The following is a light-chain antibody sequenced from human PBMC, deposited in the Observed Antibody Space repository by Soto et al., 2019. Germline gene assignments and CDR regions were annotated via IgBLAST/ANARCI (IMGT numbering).Light chain of an antibody. J-gene: IGLJ1*01. Sequence: QSALTQPASVSGSPGQSITISCTGTSSDVGGYNYVSWYRQHPGKAPKLMIYDVNNRPSGVSNRFSGSKSCNTASLTISGLQAEDEADYYCSSYTRSNSLDVFGTGTKLTVL. CDR3: SSYTRSNSLDV. CDR1: SSDVGGYNY. CDR2: DVN. V-gene: IGLV2-14*01.